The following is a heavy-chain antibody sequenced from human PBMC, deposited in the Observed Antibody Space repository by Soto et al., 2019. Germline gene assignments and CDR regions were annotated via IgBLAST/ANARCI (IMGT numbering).Heavy chain of an antibody. V-gene: IGHV3-74*01. Sequence: LLHCVRQVPGQNTFWVSRISDDGTTTNYADSVRGRFTISRDNSKNTLYLQMNNLKPDDTSIYYCPRGPRAFSSGTVSHWGQGT. D-gene: IGHD4-17*01. CDR1: L. J-gene: IGHJ4*02. CDR3: PRGPRAFSSGTVSH. CDR2: ISDDGTTT.